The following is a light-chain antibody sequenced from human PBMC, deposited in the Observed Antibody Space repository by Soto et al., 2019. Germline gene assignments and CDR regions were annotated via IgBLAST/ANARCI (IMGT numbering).Light chain of an antibody. J-gene: IGLJ1*01. V-gene: IGLV2-18*02. CDR3: SSYTTSNTYV. CDR2: EFS. Sequence: QSVLTQPPSVSGSPGQSVTISCTGTSSDVGSYNSVSWYQQSPGTVPKLMIYEFSNRPSGVPDRFSGSKSGNTASLTISGLQAEDEADYYCSSYTTSNTYVFGTGTKVTVL. CDR1: SSDVGSYNS.